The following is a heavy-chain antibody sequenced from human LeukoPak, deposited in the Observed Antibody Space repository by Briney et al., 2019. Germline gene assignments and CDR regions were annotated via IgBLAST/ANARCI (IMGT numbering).Heavy chain of an antibody. Sequence: ASVKVSCKASGYTFTSYDINWVRQATGQGLEWMGWMSPNSGNTGYAQRFQGRVTMTRNTSISTAYMELSSLRSEDTAVYYCARVYSSSWYYYYYYMDVWGKGTTVTVSS. CDR1: GYTFTSYD. D-gene: IGHD6-13*01. CDR2: MSPNSGNT. V-gene: IGHV1-8*01. CDR3: ARVYSSSWYYYYYYMDV. J-gene: IGHJ6*03.